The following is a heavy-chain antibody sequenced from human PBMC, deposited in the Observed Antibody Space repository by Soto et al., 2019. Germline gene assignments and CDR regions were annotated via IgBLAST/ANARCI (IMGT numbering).Heavy chain of an antibody. Sequence: GGSLRLSCAASGFTFSSYGMNWVRQAPGKGLEWVSYISSSSSTIYYADSVKGRFSISRDNAKNSLYLQMNSLRAEDTAVYYCARDEGPCSRTSCFVYFFEYWGQGTLVTVSS. J-gene: IGHJ4*02. D-gene: IGHD2-2*01. CDR3: ARDEGPCSRTSCFVYFFEY. CDR1: GFTFSSYG. CDR2: ISSSSSTI. V-gene: IGHV3-48*01.